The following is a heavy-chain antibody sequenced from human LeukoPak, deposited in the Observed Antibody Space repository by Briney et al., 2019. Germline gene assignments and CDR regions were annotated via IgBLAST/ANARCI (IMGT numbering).Heavy chain of an antibody. V-gene: IGHV1-69*13. Sequence: GASVKVSCKASGGTFSSYAISWVRQAPGQGLEWMGGIIPIFGTANYAQKFQGRVTITADESTSTAYMELSSLRSEDTAVYYCARDPVGYSYGTTYYYYYMDVWGKGTTVTVSS. J-gene: IGHJ6*03. CDR3: ARDPVGYSYGTTYYYYYMDV. D-gene: IGHD5-18*01. CDR2: IIPIFGTA. CDR1: GGTFSSYA.